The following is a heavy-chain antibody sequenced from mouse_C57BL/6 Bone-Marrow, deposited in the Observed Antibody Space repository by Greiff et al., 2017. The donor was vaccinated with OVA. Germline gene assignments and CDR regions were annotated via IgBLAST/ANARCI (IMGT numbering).Heavy chain of an antibody. CDR1: GFTFSSYG. Sequence: EVQGVESGGDLVKPGGSLKLSCAASGFTFSSYGMSWVRQTPDKRLEWVATISSGGSYTYYPDSVKGRFTISRDNAKNTLYLQMSSLKSEDTAMYYCAVYYRTTWFAYWGQGTLVTVSA. CDR3: AVYYRTTWFAY. V-gene: IGHV5-6*01. CDR2: ISSGGSYT. D-gene: IGHD2-14*01. J-gene: IGHJ3*01.